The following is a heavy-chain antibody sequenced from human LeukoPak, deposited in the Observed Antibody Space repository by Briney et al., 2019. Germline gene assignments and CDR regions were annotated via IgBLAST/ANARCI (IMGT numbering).Heavy chain of an antibody. J-gene: IGHJ1*01. Sequence: GGSLRLSCAASGFTFSSYAMSWVRQAPGKGLEWVSAISGSGGSTYYADSVKGRFTISRDNSRNTLYLQMNSLRAEDTAVYYCAKNPQTTAPEAEYFQHWGQGTLVTVSS. CDR1: GFTFSSYA. CDR3: AKNPQTTAPEAEYFQH. CDR2: ISGSGGST. V-gene: IGHV3-23*01. D-gene: IGHD4-17*01.